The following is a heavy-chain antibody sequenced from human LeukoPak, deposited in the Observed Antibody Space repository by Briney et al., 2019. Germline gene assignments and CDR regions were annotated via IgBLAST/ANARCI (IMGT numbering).Heavy chain of an antibody. Sequence: GGSRTFSEPATGIAFDRDTMNCLVQAPSKGLEWVSSISGGGGTTYYADSVKGRFTISRDNFKNTLFLQMSSLRAEDTAVYFCAKYISGSYYNFDYSGQGTLVTVLS. J-gene: IGHJ4*02. D-gene: IGHD3-10*01. V-gene: IGHV3-23*01. CDR2: ISGGGGTT. CDR1: GIAFDRDT. CDR3: AKYISGSYYNFDY.